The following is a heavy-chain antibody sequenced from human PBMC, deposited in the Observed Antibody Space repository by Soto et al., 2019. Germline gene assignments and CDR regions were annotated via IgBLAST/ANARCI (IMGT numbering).Heavy chain of an antibody. CDR1: GFTFSSYA. CDR2: ISYDGSNK. V-gene: IGHV3-30-3*01. Sequence: QVQLVESGGGVVQPGRSLRLSCAASGFTFSSYAMHWVRQAPGKGLEWVAVISYDGSNKYYADSVKGRFTISRDNSKNTLHLQMKSLRAEDKAVYYCARGQGGSEQRGVTVYYFDYWGQGTLVTVSS. J-gene: IGHJ4*02. D-gene: IGHD1-26*01. CDR3: ARGQGGSEQRGVTVYYFDY.